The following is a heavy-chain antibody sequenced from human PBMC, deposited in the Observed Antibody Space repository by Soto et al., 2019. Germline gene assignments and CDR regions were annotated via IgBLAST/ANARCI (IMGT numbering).Heavy chain of an antibody. CDR2: IYHSGST. J-gene: IGHJ5*02. Sequence: SETLSLTCAVSGGSISSGGYSWSWIRQPPGKGLEWIGYIYHSGSTDYNPSLKSRVTISVDRSKNQFSLKLSSVTAADTAVYYCARAGYGGSPFDPWGQGTLVTVSS. D-gene: IGHD2-15*01. V-gene: IGHV4-30-2*01. CDR3: ARAGYGGSPFDP. CDR1: GGSISSGGYS.